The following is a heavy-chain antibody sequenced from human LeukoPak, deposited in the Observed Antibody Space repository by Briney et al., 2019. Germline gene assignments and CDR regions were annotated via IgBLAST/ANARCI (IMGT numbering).Heavy chain of an antibody. CDR2: ISGSGFGA. V-gene: IGHV3-23*01. Sequence: GGSLRLSCAASGFTFSSYAMSWVRQAPGKGLEWVSSISGSGFGAYDADSVKGRFAISRDNPKNMLYLQMNSLRAEDTAMYYCAKGDHFYGSGSFYGPNYYFDLWGQGTLVTVSS. D-gene: IGHD3-10*01. J-gene: IGHJ4*02. CDR3: AKGDHFYGSGSFYGPNYYFDL. CDR1: GFTFSSYA.